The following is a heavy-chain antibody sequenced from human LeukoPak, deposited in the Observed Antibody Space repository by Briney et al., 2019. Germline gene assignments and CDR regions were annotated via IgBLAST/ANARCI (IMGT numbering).Heavy chain of an antibody. V-gene: IGHV3-23*01. Sequence: GGSLRLSCAASGFTFSLYVMSWVRQAPGKGLEWVSGISASGGSRYYADTVKGRFTISRDNSRNTVFLQVNSLRGDDTAVYYCAQDRGATVTTFAHWGLGTLVTVSS. CDR3: AQDRGATVTTFAH. D-gene: IGHD4-17*01. CDR2: ISASGGSR. CDR1: GFTFSLYV. J-gene: IGHJ4*02.